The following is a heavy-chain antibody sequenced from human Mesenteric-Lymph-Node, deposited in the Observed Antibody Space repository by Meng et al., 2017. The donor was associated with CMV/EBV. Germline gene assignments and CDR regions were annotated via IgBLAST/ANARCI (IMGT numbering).Heavy chain of an antibody. CDR1: GYTFTSYA. D-gene: IGHD3-22*01. V-gene: IGHV1-3*02. Sequence: ASVKVSCKASGYTFTSYAMHWVRQAPGQRLEWMGWSNAGNGNTKYSQEFQGRVTITRDTSASTAYMELSSLRSDDTAVYYCARHYPLYDSSDPDAFDIWGQGTMVTVSS. CDR2: SNAGNGNT. J-gene: IGHJ3*02. CDR3: ARHYPLYDSSDPDAFDI.